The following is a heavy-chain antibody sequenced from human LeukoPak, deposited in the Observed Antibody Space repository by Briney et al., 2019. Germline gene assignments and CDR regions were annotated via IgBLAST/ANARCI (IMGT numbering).Heavy chain of an antibody. CDR2: IYDGRDT. D-gene: IGHD6-19*01. CDR3: AQTTGWPGLDF. J-gene: IGHJ4*02. Sequence: PSETLSLTCSASGASTSRRYWSWIRQSPGRTLEWIGHIYDGRDTKYNPSLTSRVTISVDTSRNQFSLSLTSVTAADTAIYYCAQTTGWPGLDFWGPGALVTVSS. CDR1: GASTSRRY. V-gene: IGHV4-59*08.